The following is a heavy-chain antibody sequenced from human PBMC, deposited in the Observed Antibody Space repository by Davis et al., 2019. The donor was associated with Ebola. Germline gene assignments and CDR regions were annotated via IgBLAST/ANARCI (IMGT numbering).Heavy chain of an antibody. V-gene: IGHV3-23*01. Sequence: GESLKISCAASGFTFSSYAMSWVRQAPGKGLEWVSAISGSGGSTYYADSVKGRFTISRDNSKNTLYLQMNSLRAEDTAVYYCAKGRELQVFDYWGQGTLVTVSS. J-gene: IGHJ4*02. CDR1: GFTFSSYA. D-gene: IGHD1-26*01. CDR2: ISGSGGST. CDR3: AKGRELQVFDY.